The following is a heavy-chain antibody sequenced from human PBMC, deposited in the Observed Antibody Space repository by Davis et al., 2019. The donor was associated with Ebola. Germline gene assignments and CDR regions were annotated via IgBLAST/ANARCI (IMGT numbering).Heavy chain of an antibody. CDR3: AREDTNIHYYMDV. J-gene: IGHJ6*03. V-gene: IGHV5-10-1*01. CDR2: IDPSDSYT. Sequence: PGGSLRLSCKGSCYPFTTQWISWVRQMPGKGLEWMGTIDPSDSYTKYTPSFKGHVTISADKSTSNVYLQWSSLKASDTAMYYCAREDTNIHYYMDVWGKGTTVTVSS. CDR1: CYPFTTQW. D-gene: IGHD2-8*01.